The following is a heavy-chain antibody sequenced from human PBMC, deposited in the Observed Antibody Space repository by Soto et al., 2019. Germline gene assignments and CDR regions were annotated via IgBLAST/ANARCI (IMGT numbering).Heavy chain of an antibody. Sequence: QVQLVQSGAEVKKPGSSVKVSCKASGGTFSSYAISWVRQAPGQGLEWMGGIIPIFGTANYAQKFQGRVTITVNESTSTSYMELGSLRSADTAVYYCATTRGGGYYYDSSGYPRHYYNGMDVWGQGTTGTVSS. CDR2: IIPIFGTA. CDR1: GGTFSSYA. V-gene: IGHV1-69*01. CDR3: ATTRGGGYYYDSSGYPRHYYNGMDV. D-gene: IGHD3-22*01. J-gene: IGHJ6*02.